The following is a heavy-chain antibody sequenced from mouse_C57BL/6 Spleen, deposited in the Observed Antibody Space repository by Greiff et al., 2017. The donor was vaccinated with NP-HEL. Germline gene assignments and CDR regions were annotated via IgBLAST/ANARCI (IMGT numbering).Heavy chain of an antibody. Sequence: DVKLVESGGGLVQPGGSLKLSCAASGFTFSDYYMYWVRQTPEKRLEWVAYISNGGGSTYYPDTVKGRFTISRDNAKNTLYLQMSRLKSEDTAMYYCARGGYMGIDYWGQGTTLTVSS. CDR3: ARGGYMGIDY. J-gene: IGHJ2*01. CDR1: GFTFSDYY. D-gene: IGHD1-1*02. V-gene: IGHV5-12*01. CDR2: ISNGGGST.